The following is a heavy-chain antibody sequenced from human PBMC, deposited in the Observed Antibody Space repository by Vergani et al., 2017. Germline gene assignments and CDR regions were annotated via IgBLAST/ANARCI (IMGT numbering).Heavy chain of an antibody. D-gene: IGHD1-26*01. J-gene: IGHJ6*02. V-gene: IGHV1-69*13. CDR2: IIPIFGTA. CDR1: GGTFSSYA. Sequence: QVQLVQSGAEVKKPGSSVKVSCKASGGTFSSYAISWVRQAPGQGLEWMGRIIPIFGTANYAQKFQGRVTITADESTSTAYMELSSLRSEDTAVYYCARGDGGSYYGAGKNYYYYYGMDVWGQGTTVTVSS. CDR3: ARGDGGSYYGAGKNYYYYYGMDV.